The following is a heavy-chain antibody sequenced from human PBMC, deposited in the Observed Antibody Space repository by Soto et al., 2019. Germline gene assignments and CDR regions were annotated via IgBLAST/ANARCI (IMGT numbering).Heavy chain of an antibody. V-gene: IGHV3-7*01. CDR2: IKQDGSEK. CDR1: GFTFSSYW. Sequence: EVQLVESGGGLVQPGGSLRLSCAASGFTFSSYWMSWVRQAPGKGLEWVANIKQDGSEKYYVDSVKGRFTISRDNAXNXLXLXRNSLRAEDTAVYYCARDPNIVATMGSIYYYYGMDVWGQGTTVTVSS. CDR3: ARDPNIVATMGSIYYYYGMDV. J-gene: IGHJ6*02. D-gene: IGHD5-12*01.